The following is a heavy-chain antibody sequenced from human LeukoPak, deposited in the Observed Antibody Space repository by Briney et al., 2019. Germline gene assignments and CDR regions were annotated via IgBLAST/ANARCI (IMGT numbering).Heavy chain of an antibody. J-gene: IGHJ5*02. CDR1: GGSFSGYY. CDR3: ARGKPLGGHSRRHGWFDP. Sequence: SETLSLTCAVYGGSFSGYYWSWIRQPPGKGLEWIGEINHSGSTNYNPSLKSRVTISVDTSKNQFSLKLSSVTAADTAVYYCARGKPLGGHSRRHGWFDPWGQGTLVTASS. D-gene: IGHD6-13*01. V-gene: IGHV4-34*01. CDR2: INHSGST.